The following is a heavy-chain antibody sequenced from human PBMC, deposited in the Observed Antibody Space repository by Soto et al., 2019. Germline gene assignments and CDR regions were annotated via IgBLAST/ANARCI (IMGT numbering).Heavy chain of an antibody. CDR2: ISAGAGSS. Sequence: DVQLLESGGGLVQPGGPLRLSCAASGFPFISYAMVWVRQAPGKGLEWVAVISAGAGSSYFADSVKGRFTLSRDNSKNVLSLEMNSLRAEDTAIYFCAKGSIEYSASVDNWGQGTLVVVSS. V-gene: IGHV3-23*01. J-gene: IGHJ4*02. CDR1: GFPFISYA. CDR3: AKGSIEYSASVDN. D-gene: IGHD5-12*01.